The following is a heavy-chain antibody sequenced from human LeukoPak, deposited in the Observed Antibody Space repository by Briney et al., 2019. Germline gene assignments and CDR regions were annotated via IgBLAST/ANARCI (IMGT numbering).Heavy chain of an antibody. CDR3: ARGGGYYFDY. J-gene: IGHJ4*02. CDR2: IFHSGSA. D-gene: IGHD3-16*01. V-gene: IGHV4-4*02. CDR1: DGSISSYNW. Sequence: SGTLSLTCDVSDGSISSYNWWNWVRQPPGKGLEWIGEIFHSGSANYNPSLKSRAIISIDESKDQFSLILSSVTAADTAVYYCARGGGYYFDYWGQGTLVSVSS.